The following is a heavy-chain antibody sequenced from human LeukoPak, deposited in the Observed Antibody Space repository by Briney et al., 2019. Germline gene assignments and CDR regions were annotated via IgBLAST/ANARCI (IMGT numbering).Heavy chain of an antibody. J-gene: IGHJ5*02. Sequence: GGSLRLSCAASGFTFSSYEMNWVRQAPGKGLGWVSYISSSGSTIYYADSVKGRFAISRDNAKNSLYLQMNSLRAEDTAVYYCARSYCSSTSCYGGGWFDPWGQGTLVTVSS. V-gene: IGHV3-48*03. CDR3: ARSYCSSTSCYGGGWFDP. CDR2: ISSSGSTI. CDR1: GFTFSSYE. D-gene: IGHD2-2*01.